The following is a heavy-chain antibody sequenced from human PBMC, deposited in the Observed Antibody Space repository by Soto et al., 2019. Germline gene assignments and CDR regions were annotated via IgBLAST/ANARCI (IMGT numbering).Heavy chain of an antibody. Sequence: PGGALRLSCADSGFTFSSYAMSWVRQSPGKGLEWVSAISGSGGSTYYADSVKGRFTISRDNSKNTLYLQMNSLRAEDTAVYYCAKEVLRYFSHFDYWGQGTLVTVSS. CDR1: GFTFSSYA. D-gene: IGHD3-9*01. CDR3: AKEVLRYFSHFDY. CDR2: ISGSGGST. J-gene: IGHJ4*02. V-gene: IGHV3-23*01.